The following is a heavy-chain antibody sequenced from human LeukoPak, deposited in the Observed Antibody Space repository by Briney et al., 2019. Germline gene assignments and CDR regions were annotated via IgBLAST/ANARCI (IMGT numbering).Heavy chain of an antibody. Sequence: GGSLRLSCAASGFTFSSYSLHWVRQAPGKGLEWVAVISYDGSNKYYADSVKGRFTTSRDNSKNMVYVQMNSLNVEDTAVYYCARERAVSCSSISCSNDYAFDIWGQGTMVTVSS. J-gene: IGHJ3*02. CDR1: GFTFSSYS. D-gene: IGHD2-2*01. V-gene: IGHV3-30*03. CDR3: ARERAVSCSSISCSNDYAFDI. CDR2: ISYDGSNK.